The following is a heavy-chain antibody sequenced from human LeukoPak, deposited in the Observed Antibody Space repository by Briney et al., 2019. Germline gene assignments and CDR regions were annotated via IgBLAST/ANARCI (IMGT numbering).Heavy chain of an antibody. V-gene: IGHV3-7*04. CDR2: INEDGREK. CDR3: ARSEAPGTVDY. Sequence: GGSLRLSCAASGITFSRSWMSWVRQAPGKGLEWVANINEDGREKYSVDSVKVRFTISRDNAKNSLYLQMNSLRAEDTAVYFCARSEAPGTVDYWGQGTLVTVSS. CDR1: GITFSRSW. J-gene: IGHJ4*02.